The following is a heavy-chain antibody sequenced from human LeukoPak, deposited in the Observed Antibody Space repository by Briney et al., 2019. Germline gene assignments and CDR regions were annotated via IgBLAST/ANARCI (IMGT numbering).Heavy chain of an antibody. CDR3: ARDANGGSGSYSP. CDR1: GFTFSSYW. V-gene: IGHV4-31*02. J-gene: IGHJ4*02. CDR2: IYYSGST. D-gene: IGHD1-26*01. Sequence: LRLSCAASGFTFSSYWMSWIRQHPGKGLEWIGYIYYSGSTYYNPSLKSRVTISVDTSKNQFSLKLSSVTAADTAVYYCARDANGGSGSYSPWGQGTLVTVSS.